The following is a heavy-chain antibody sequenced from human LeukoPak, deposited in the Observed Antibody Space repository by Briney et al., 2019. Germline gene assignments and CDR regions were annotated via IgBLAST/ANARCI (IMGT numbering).Heavy chain of an antibody. V-gene: IGHV3-21*04. CDR3: ARGGDIHLWINYYYYMDV. J-gene: IGHJ6*03. Sequence: PGGSLRLSCAASGFTLSSYSMNWVRQAPGKGLEWVSCISSSSSYIYYADSVKGRFTISRDNAKKSLYLQMNSLRSEDTAVYYCARGGDIHLWINYYYYMDVWGKGTTVTVSS. CDR1: GFTLSSYS. D-gene: IGHD5-18*01. CDR2: ISSSSSYI.